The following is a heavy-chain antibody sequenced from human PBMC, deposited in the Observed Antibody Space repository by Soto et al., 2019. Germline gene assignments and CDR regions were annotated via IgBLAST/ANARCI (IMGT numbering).Heavy chain of an antibody. CDR2: IIPIFGTA. J-gene: IGHJ4*02. CDR3: AREPRINSGYDCLDY. D-gene: IGHD5-12*01. V-gene: IGHV1-69*13. Sequence: SVKVSCKASGGTFSSYAISWVRQAPGQRLKRIGGIIPIFGTANYAQKNQGRVTITADESTSTAYMKMRSLRTEDTTKYFCAREPRINSGYDCLDYWRQGTLVTVSS. CDR1: GGTFSSYA.